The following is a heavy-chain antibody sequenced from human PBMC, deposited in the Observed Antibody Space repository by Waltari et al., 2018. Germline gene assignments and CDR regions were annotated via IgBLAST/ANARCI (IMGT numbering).Heavy chain of an antibody. CDR3: ARDNYDFWSGYSVYMDV. CDR2: IIPIFGTA. Sequence: QVQLVQSGAEVKKPGSSVKVSCKASGGTFSSYAISWVRQAPGQGLEWMGGIIPIFGTANYAQKFQGRVTITADESTSTAYMELSSLRSEDTAVYYCARDNYDFWSGYSVYMDVWGKGTTVTISS. J-gene: IGHJ6*03. D-gene: IGHD3-3*01. V-gene: IGHV1-69*12. CDR1: GGTFSSYA.